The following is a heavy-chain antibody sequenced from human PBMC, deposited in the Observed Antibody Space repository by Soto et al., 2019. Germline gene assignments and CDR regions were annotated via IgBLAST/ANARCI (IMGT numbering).Heavy chain of an antibody. CDR2: IYYSGST. V-gene: IGHV4-39*01. CDR1: GGSISSSSYY. Sequence: SETLSLTCTVSGGSISSSSYYWGWIRQPPGKELEWIGSIYYSGSTYYNPSLKSRVTISVDTSKNQFSLKLSSVTAADTAVYYCATTLAAIVYYWGQGTLVTVSS. J-gene: IGHJ4*02. CDR3: ATTLAAIVYY. D-gene: IGHD2-15*01.